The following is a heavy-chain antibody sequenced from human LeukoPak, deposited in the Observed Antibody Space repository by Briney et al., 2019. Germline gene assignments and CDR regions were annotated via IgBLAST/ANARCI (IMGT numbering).Heavy chain of an antibody. J-gene: IGHJ2*01. Sequence: QPGGSLRLSCAAPGFTFSSYAMSWVRQAPGKGLEWVSAISGSGGSTYYADSVKGRFTISRDNSKNTLYLQMNSLRAEDTAVYYCAKDHPLGITGLVYWYFDLWGRGTLVTVSS. V-gene: IGHV3-23*01. CDR2: ISGSGGST. CDR1: GFTFSSYA. CDR3: AKDHPLGITGLVYWYFDL. D-gene: IGHD1-20*01.